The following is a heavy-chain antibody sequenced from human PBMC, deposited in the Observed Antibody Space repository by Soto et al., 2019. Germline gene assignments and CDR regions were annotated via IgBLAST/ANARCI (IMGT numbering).Heavy chain of an antibody. CDR3: ARHQRRCKCFDY. CDR1: GFTFSNYW. V-gene: IGHV3-7*01. J-gene: IGHJ4*02. D-gene: IGHD6-25*01. Sequence: EVQLVESGGCLVQPGGSLRLSCAASGFTFSNYWMSWVRQAPGKGLEWVANIKEDGSVKYYVDSVKGRFTISRHNAKNSLYLQMNSLSAEDTAVYYCARHQRRCKCFDYWGQGTLVTVSS. CDR2: IKEDGSVK.